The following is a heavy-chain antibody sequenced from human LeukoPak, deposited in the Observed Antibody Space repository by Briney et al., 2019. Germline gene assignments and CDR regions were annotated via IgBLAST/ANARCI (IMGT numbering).Heavy chain of an antibody. Sequence: SETLCPTCPVSGASISSYCWIWTRQPPGKGLEWTGYMYNSGSTNYNPSLKSRVTISVDTSKNQFSLKLSSVTAADTAVYYCARALYGDPRKRDFDLWGRGTL. CDR3: ARALYGDPRKRDFDL. D-gene: IGHD4-17*01. CDR1: GASISSYC. J-gene: IGHJ2*01. CDR2: MYNSGST. V-gene: IGHV4-59*01.